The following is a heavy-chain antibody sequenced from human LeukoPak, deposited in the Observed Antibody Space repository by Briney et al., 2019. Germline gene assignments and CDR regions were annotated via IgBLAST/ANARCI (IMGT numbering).Heavy chain of an antibody. CDR2: IYYSGST. J-gene: IGHJ3*02. V-gene: IGHV4-59*08. CDR1: GGSISSYY. CDR3: ARLRYYDSSGSNAFDI. Sequence: SETLSLTCTVSGGSISSYYWSWIRQPPGKGLEWIGYIYYSGSTNYNPSLKSRVTISVDTSKNQFSLKLSSATAADTAVYYCARLRYYDSSGSNAFDIWGQGTMVTVSS. D-gene: IGHD3-22*01.